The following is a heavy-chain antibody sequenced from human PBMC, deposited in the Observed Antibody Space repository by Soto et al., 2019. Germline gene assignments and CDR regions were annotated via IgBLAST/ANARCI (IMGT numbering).Heavy chain of an antibody. J-gene: IGHJ5*02. CDR3: ARVLELRSWFDP. CDR2: IIPILGIA. Sequence: ASVKVSCKASGGTFSSYTISWVRQAPGQGLEWMGRIIPILGIANYAQKFQGRVTITADKSTSTAYMELSSLRSEDTAVYYCARVLELRSWFDPWGQGTLVTVSS. V-gene: IGHV1-69*02. D-gene: IGHD1-7*01. CDR1: GGTFSSYT.